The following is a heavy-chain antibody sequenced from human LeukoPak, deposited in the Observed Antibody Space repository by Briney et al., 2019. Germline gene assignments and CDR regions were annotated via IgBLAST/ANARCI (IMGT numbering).Heavy chain of an antibody. V-gene: IGHV1-2*02. CDR3: ARELQLDDCTRINCYQPMVDP. J-gene: IGHJ5*02. CDR1: GYTFTDYH. Sequence: ASVKVSCKASGYTFTDYHMHWVRQALGQGFEWMGWINPQSGDTKYAQNLQGRVTMTRDTSISTAYMDLSSLRSDDTAVYYCARELQLDDCTRINCYQPMVDPWGQGTLVTVSS. D-gene: IGHD2-8*01. CDR2: INPQSGDT.